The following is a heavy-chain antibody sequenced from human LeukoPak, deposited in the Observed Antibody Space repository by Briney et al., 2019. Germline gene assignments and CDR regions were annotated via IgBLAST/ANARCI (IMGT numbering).Heavy chain of an antibody. V-gene: IGHV3-23*01. J-gene: IGHJ6*03. D-gene: IGHD6-19*01. Sequence: GGFLRLSCAASGFAFSSFAMGWVRQSPGKGLEWLSTINGGGNTTFYADSVKGRFTISRDNSKNTLYLHMDSLRPDDTAIYYCTKELHVAVAVADYYYFYMDVWGRGTAVTVSS. CDR2: INGGGNTT. CDR1: GFAFSSFA. CDR3: TKELHVAVAVADYYYFYMDV.